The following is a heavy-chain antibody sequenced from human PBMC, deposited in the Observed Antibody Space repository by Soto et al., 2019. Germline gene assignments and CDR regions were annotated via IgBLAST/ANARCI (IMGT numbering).Heavy chain of an antibody. CDR3: ASEVNDYGDYAFDY. CDR2: IYSGGST. CDR1: GFTVSSNY. V-gene: IGHV3-66*01. Sequence: GGSLRLSCAASGFTVSSNYMSWVRQAPGKGLEWVSVIYSGGSTYYADSVKGRFTISRDNSKNTLYLQMNSLRAEDTAVYYCASEVNDYGDYAFDYWGQGTLVTVSS. D-gene: IGHD4-17*01. J-gene: IGHJ4*02.